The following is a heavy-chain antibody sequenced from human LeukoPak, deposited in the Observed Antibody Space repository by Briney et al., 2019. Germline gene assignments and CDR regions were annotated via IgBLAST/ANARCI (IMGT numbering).Heavy chain of an antibody. D-gene: IGHD3-22*01. Sequence: PSETLSLTCAVYGESFSGYYWSWIRQPPGKGLEWIGYIYYSGSTNYNPSLKSRVTISVDTSKNQCYLLLSSVTAADAAVYYCARHPRLIYDSSGYFDYWGQGTLVTVSS. J-gene: IGHJ4*02. CDR3: ARHPRLIYDSSGYFDY. CDR1: GESFSGYY. V-gene: IGHV4-59*08. CDR2: IYYSGST.